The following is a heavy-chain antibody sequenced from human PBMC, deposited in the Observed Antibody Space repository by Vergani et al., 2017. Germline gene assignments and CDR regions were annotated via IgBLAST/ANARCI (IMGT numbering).Heavy chain of an antibody. V-gene: IGHV4-59*01. CDR3: ARGEWLVPDY. CDR1: GGSISSYY. D-gene: IGHD6-19*01. Sequence: QVQLQESGPGLVKPSETLSLTCTVSGGSISSYYWSWLRPPPGKGLEWIGYIYYSGSTNYNPSLKSRVTISVDTSKNQFSLKLSSVTAADTAVYYCARGEWLVPDYWGQGTLVTVSS. J-gene: IGHJ4*02. CDR2: IYYSGST.